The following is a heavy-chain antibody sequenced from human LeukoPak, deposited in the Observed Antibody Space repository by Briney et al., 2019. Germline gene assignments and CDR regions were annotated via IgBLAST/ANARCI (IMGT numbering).Heavy chain of an antibody. J-gene: IGHJ4*02. CDR3: ARFFLGAQTED. CDR2: IKHDGSEK. Sequence: GGSLRLSCAASGFPFSNYWMTWVRQAPGKGLEWVANIKHDGSEKYYVDSVKGRFTIFRDTAKNSLSLQMDSLRAEDTAVYYCARFFLGAQTEDWGQGTLVTVSS. D-gene: IGHD1-26*01. CDR1: GFPFSNYW. V-gene: IGHV3-7*03.